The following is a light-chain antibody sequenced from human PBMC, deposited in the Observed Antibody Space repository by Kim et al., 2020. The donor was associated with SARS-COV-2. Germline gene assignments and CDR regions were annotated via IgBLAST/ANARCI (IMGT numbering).Light chain of an antibody. CDR3: CSYAGTSTHVV. V-gene: IGLV2-23*02. Sequence: QSALTQPASVSGSPGQSITISCTVTSMDVGTYNLVSWYQQHPGKAPKLMIYEVTKRPSGVSNRFSGSKSGNTASLTISGLQAEDEADYYCCSYAGTSTHVVFGGGTQLTVL. CDR2: EVT. J-gene: IGLJ2*01. CDR1: SMDVGTYNL.